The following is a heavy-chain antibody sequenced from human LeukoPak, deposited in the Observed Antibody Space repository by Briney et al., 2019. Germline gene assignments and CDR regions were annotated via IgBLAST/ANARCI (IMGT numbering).Heavy chain of an antibody. V-gene: IGHV3-43*01. CDR1: GFTFDDYT. J-gene: IGHJ6*03. CDR3: ARVGIAARLGYMDV. D-gene: IGHD6-6*01. Sequence: GGSLRLPCAASGFTFDDYTMHWVRQAPGKGLEWVSLISWDGGSTYYADSVKGRFTISRDSAKNSLYLQMNSLRAEDTALYYCARVGIAARLGYMDVWGKGTTVTVSS. CDR2: ISWDGGST.